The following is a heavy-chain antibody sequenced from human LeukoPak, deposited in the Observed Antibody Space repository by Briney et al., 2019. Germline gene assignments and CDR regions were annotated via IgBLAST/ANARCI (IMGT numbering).Heavy chain of an antibody. V-gene: IGHV1-69*05. CDR3: ASKLLWFGEFSASSYYYYYYMDV. J-gene: IGHJ6*03. D-gene: IGHD3-10*01. Sequence: SVKVSCKASGGTFSSYAISWVRQAPGQGLEWMGGIIPIFGTANYAQKFQGRVTITTDESTSTAYMELSSLRSEDTAVYYCASKLLWFGEFSASSYYYYYYMDVWGKGTTVTVS. CDR1: GGTFSSYA. CDR2: IIPIFGTA.